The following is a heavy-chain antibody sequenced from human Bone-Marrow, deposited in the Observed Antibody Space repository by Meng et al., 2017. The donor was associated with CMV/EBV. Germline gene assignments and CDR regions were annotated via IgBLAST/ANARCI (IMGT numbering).Heavy chain of an antibody. CDR3: ARSMQEKYYYGMDV. V-gene: IGHV3-21*01. Sequence: GESLKISCTTSGFTFSNHYMDWVRQAPGKGLEWVSSISSSSSYIYYADSVKGRFTISRDNSKNTLYLQMNSLRAEDTAVYYCARSMQEKYYYGMDVWGQGTTVTVSS. CDR1: GFTFSNHY. J-gene: IGHJ6*02. CDR2: ISSSSSYI.